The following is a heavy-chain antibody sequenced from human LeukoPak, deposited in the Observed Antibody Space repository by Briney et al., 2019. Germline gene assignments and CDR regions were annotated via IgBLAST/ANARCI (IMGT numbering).Heavy chain of an antibody. J-gene: IGHJ4*02. CDR3: ARQHTRGVVVALVDY. CDR2: IYYSGNT. Sequence: SETLSLTCTVSGGSISTGSYYWGWIRQPPGKGLEWIGNIYYSGNTYYNPSLKSRVTISIDTSKNQFSLKLSSVTAADTAVYYCARQHTRGVVVALVDYWGQGTLVTVSS. D-gene: IGHD2-15*01. CDR1: GGSISTGSYY. V-gene: IGHV4-39*01.